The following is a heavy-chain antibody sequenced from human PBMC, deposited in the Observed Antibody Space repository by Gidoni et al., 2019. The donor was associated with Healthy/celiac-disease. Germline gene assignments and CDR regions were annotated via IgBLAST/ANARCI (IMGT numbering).Heavy chain of an antibody. J-gene: IGHJ3*02. CDR1: EYTFTGSY. CDR2: ITPNSGCT. CDR3: ARERGLAYCGGDCYSGAFDI. Sequence: QVQLVQSGAEVQKPGASVKVSCKASEYTFTGSYIPWVRQATGQGLEWMGWITPNSGCTNDAQKFQGRVTMTRDTSISAAYMELSSLRSDDTAVYYCARERGLAYCGGDCYSGAFDIWGQGTMVTVSS. V-gene: IGHV1-2*02. D-gene: IGHD2-21*02.